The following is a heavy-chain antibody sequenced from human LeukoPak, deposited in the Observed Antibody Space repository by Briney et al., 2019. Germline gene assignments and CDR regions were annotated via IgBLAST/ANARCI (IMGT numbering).Heavy chain of an antibody. CDR1: GGTFSSYA. D-gene: IGHD3-22*01. CDR2: IIPIFGTA. J-gene: IGHJ1*01. V-gene: IGHV1-69*05. Sequence: SVKVSCKSSGGTFSSYAISWVRQAPGQGLEWMGRIIPIFGTANYAQKFQGRVTITTDESTSTAYMELSSLRSEDTAVYYCARKDSYDSSEVYFQHWGQGTLVTVSS. CDR3: ARKDSYDSSEVYFQH.